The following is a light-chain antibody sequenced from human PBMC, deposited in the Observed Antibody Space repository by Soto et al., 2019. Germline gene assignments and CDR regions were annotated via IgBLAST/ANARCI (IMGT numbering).Light chain of an antibody. V-gene: IGKV3-15*01. J-gene: IGKJ5*01. Sequence: VMTQYTATLSVSPGERATLSCRASQSVTTNMAWYQQKPGQAPRLLIYGASTRATGIPARFSGSGSGTEFTLTISSLQSEDFAVYFCQQYNNWPPITFGQGTLLEIK. CDR3: QQYNNWPPIT. CDR2: GAS. CDR1: QSVTTN.